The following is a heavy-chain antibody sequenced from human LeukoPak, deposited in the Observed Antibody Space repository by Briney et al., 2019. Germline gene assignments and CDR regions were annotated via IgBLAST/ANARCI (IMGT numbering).Heavy chain of an antibody. CDR2: ITGSYSHI. J-gene: IGHJ4*02. V-gene: IGHV3-21*01. D-gene: IGHD3-22*01. CDR3: ARGAEYYYDSSGYFPFDY. Sequence: GGSLRLSCAASGFIFSTYSMNWVRQAPGKGREWVSSITGSYSHIYYADSVKGRFTISRDNAKNSLYLQMNSLRAEDTAVYYCARGAEYYYDSSGYFPFDYWGQGTLVTVSS. CDR1: GFIFSTYS.